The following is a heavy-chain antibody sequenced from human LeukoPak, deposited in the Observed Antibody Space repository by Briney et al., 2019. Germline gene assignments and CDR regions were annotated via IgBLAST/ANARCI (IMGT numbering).Heavy chain of an antibody. CDR2: IWYDGSNK. CDR3: ARDEEFGGSYYFDY. J-gene: IGHJ4*02. D-gene: IGHD1-26*01. CDR1: GFTFSSYG. Sequence: GGSLRLSCAASGFTFSSYGMHWVRQAPGKGLEWVAVIWYDGSNKYYADSVKGRLTISRDNSKNTLYLQMNSLRAEDTAVYYCARDEEFGGSYYFDYWGQGTLVTVSS. V-gene: IGHV3-33*01.